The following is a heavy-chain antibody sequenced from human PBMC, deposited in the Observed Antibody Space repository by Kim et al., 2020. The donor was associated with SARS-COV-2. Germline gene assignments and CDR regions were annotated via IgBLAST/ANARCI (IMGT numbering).Heavy chain of an antibody. CDR1: GFTFSSYA. Sequence: GESLRLSCAASGFTFSSYAMHWVRQAPGKVLEYVSAISSNGVSTYYANSVKGRFTISRDNSKNTLYLQMGSLRAEDMAVYYCARGGGYSYGHLFDYWGQGTLVTVSS. J-gene: IGHJ4*02. CDR3: ARGGGYSYGHLFDY. CDR2: ISSNGVST. V-gene: IGHV3-64*01. D-gene: IGHD5-18*01.